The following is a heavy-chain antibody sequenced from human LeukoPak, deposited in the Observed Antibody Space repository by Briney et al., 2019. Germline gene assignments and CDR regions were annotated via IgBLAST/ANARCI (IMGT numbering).Heavy chain of an antibody. Sequence: PSETLSLTCTVSGGSISSYYWSWIRQPPGKGLEWIGYIYYSGSTNYNPSLKSRVTISVDTSKNQFSLKLSSVTAADTAVYYCARERDGYNYDWGQGTLVTVSS. CDR3: ARERDGYNYD. CDR1: GGSISSYY. D-gene: IGHD5-24*01. CDR2: IYYSGST. J-gene: IGHJ4*02. V-gene: IGHV4-59*01.